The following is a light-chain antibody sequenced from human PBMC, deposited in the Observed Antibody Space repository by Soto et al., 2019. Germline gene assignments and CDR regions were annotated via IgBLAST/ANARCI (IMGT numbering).Light chain of an antibody. V-gene: IGLV1-40*01. CDR3: QSYDSSLSGVV. CDR1: SSNIGAGYD. Sequence: QSVLTQPPSVSGAPGQRVTISCTGSSSNIGAGYDVHWYQQLPGTAPKLLIYGNSNRPSGVPDRFSGSKSGTSASLAITGLQGEDAADYYCQSYDSSLSGVVFGGGTKVTVL. J-gene: IGLJ2*01. CDR2: GNS.